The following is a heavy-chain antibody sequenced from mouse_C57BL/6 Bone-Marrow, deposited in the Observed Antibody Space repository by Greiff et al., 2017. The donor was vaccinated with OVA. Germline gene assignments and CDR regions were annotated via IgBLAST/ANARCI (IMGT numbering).Heavy chain of an antibody. CDR1: GFNIKDDY. CDR2: IDPENGDT. D-gene: IGHD1-1*01. Sequence: VQLQQSGAELVRPGASVKLSCTASGFNIKDDYMHWVKQRPEQGLEWIGWIDPENGDTEYASKFQGKATITADTSSNTAYLQLSSLTSEDTAVYYCTTSGYYYGSSWDGFAYWGQGTLVTVSA. V-gene: IGHV14-4*01. CDR3: TTSGYYYGSSWDGFAY. J-gene: IGHJ3*01.